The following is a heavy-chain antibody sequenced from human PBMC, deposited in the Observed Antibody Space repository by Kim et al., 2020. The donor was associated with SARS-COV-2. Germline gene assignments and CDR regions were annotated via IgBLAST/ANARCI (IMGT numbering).Heavy chain of an antibody. V-gene: IGHV3-48*03. CDR3: ARSLYCSSTSCFYGMDV. CDR1: GFTFSTYE. D-gene: IGHD2-2*01. CDR2: ISTSGSTI. J-gene: IGHJ6*02. Sequence: LSLTCAASGFTFSTYEMNWVRQAPGKGLEWISYISTSGSTIYYADSVKGRFTISRDNAKSSLSLQMNSLRAEDTAVYYCARSLYCSSTSCFYGMDVWGQGTTVTVSS.